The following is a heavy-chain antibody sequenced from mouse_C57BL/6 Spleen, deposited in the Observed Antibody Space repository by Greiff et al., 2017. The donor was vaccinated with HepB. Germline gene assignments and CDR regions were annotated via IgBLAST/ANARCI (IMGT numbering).Heavy chain of an antibody. J-gene: IGHJ4*01. D-gene: IGHD2-1*01. V-gene: IGHV1-15*01. Sequence: VQLQQSGAELVRPGASVTLSCKASGYTFTDYEMHWVKQTPVHGLEWIGAIDPETGGTAYNQKFKGKAILTADKSSSTAYMELRSLTSEDSAVYYCTSGNYEGNYAMDYWGQGTSVTVSS. CDR2: IDPETGGT. CDR3: TSGNYEGNYAMDY. CDR1: GYTFTDYE.